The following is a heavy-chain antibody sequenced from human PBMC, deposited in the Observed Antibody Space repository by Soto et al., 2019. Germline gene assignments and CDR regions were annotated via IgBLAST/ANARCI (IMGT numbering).Heavy chain of an antibody. V-gene: IGHV1-69*13. J-gene: IGHJ6*02. Sequence: SVKVSCKASGGTFSSYAISWVRQAPGQGLEWMGGIIPIFGTANYAQKFQGRVTITADESTSTAYMELSSLRSEDTAVYYCARERDALVVVPAAIPGYYYGMDVWGQGTTVTGSS. D-gene: IGHD2-2*02. CDR2: IIPIFGTA. CDR3: ARERDALVVVPAAIPGYYYGMDV. CDR1: GGTFSSYA.